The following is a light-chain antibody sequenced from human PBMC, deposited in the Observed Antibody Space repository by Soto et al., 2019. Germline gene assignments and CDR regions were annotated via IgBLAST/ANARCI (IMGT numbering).Light chain of an antibody. CDR1: QSVSSY. J-gene: IGKJ5*01. V-gene: IGKV3-11*01. CDR3: QQRSNWQIT. Sequence: EIVLTQSPATLSLSPVEIATLSFMASQSVSSYLAWYQQKPGQAPRLLIYDASNRATGIPARFSGSGSGTDFTLTISSLEPEDFAVYYCQQRSNWQITFGQGTRLEIK. CDR2: DAS.